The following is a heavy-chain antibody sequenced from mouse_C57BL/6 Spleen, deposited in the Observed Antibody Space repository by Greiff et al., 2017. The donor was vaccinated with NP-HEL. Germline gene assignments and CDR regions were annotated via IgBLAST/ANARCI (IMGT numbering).Heavy chain of an antibody. V-gene: IGHV1-82*01. CDR2: IYPGDGGT. Sequence: QVQLQQSGPELVKPGASVKISCKASGYAFSSSWMNWVKQRPGKGLEWIGRIYPGDGGTNYNGKFKGKATLTADKSSSTAYMQLSSLTSEDSAVYFCARSSYYSNYDYAMDYWGQGTSVTVSS. J-gene: IGHJ4*01. D-gene: IGHD2-5*01. CDR1: GYAFSSSW. CDR3: ARSSYYSNYDYAMDY.